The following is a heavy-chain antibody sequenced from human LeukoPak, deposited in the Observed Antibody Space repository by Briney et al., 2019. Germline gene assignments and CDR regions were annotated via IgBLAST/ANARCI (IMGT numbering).Heavy chain of an antibody. CDR1: GGSISSYY. CDR3: ARDRREHYYYYYMDV. Sequence: SETLSLTCTVSGGSISSYYWSWIRQPAGKGLEWIGRIYTSGSTNYNPSLKSRVTMSVDTSKNQFSLKLSSVTAADTAVYFCARDRREHYYYYYMDVWGEGTTVTVSS. V-gene: IGHV4-4*07. CDR2: IYTSGST. D-gene: IGHD5-24*01. J-gene: IGHJ6*03.